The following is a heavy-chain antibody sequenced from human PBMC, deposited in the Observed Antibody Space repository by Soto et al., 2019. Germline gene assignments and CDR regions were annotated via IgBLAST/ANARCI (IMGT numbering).Heavy chain of an antibody. CDR3: ARDSTWIPYYHYGMDV. Sequence: EVQLVESGGGLIQPGGSLGLSCAASGFSVSSNYMSWVRQAPGKGLEWVSVIYSGGNTHYADSVKGRFTISRDNSKNTLYLQMNSLRAEDTAVYYCARDSTWIPYYHYGMDVWGQGTTVTVSS. CDR1: GFSVSSNY. J-gene: IGHJ6*02. V-gene: IGHV3-53*01. D-gene: IGHD5-18*01. CDR2: IYSGGNT.